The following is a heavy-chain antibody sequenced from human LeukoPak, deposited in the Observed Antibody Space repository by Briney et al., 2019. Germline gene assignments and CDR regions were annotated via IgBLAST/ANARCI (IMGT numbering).Heavy chain of an antibody. J-gene: IGHJ1*01. CDR2: ISSTSTYI. D-gene: IGHD3-16*01. Sequence: GGSLRLSCAASGFTFDDYAMHWVRQAPGKGLEWVSSISSTSTYIYYADSVKGRFTISRDNAKNSLYLQMNSLRAEDTAVYYCARDYDPFKEYFQHWGQGTLVTVSS. V-gene: IGHV3-21*01. CDR3: ARDYDPFKEYFQH. CDR1: GFTFDDYA.